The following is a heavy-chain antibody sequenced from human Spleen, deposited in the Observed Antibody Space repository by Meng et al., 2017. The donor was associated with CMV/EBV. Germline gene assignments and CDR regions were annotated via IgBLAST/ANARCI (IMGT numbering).Heavy chain of an antibody. CDR1: GFTFSSYS. CDR3: VRDEPSASYSI. J-gene: IGHJ4*02. V-gene: IGHV3-7*01. Sequence: GGSLRLSCAASGFTFSSYSMNWVRQAPGKGLEWVANIKEDGSDKHYVDSVKGRFTISRDNAKNSLYLQMNSLRAEDTAVYYCVRDEPSASYSIWGQGTLVTVSS. CDR2: IKEDGSDK. D-gene: IGHD1-26*01.